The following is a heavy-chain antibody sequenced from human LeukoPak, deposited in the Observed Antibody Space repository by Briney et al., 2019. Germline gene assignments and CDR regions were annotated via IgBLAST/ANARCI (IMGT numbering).Heavy chain of an antibody. CDR3: ARSHSVWTSFDY. D-gene: IGHD3/OR15-3a*01. Sequence: PSETLSLTCTVSGGSISSYYWSWLRQPPGKGLEWIGYIYYSGSTNYNPSLKSRVTISVDTSKNQFSLKLSSVTAADTAVYYCARSHSVWTSFDYWGQGTPVTVPS. CDR2: IYYSGST. CDR1: GGSISSYY. V-gene: IGHV4-59*01. J-gene: IGHJ4*02.